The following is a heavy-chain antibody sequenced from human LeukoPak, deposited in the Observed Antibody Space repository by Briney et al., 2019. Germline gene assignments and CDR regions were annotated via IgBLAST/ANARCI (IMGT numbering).Heavy chain of an antibody. CDR2: ISYDGSNK. J-gene: IGHJ4*02. V-gene: IGHV3-30*04. D-gene: IGHD6-19*01. CDR1: GFTFSSYA. CDR3: ARAQVAALGVLGY. Sequence: GGSLRLSCAASGFTFSSYAMHWVRQAPGKGLEWVAVISYDGSNKYYADSVKGRFTISRDNSKKTLYLQMNSLRAEDTAVYYCARAQVAALGVLGYWGQGTLVTVSS.